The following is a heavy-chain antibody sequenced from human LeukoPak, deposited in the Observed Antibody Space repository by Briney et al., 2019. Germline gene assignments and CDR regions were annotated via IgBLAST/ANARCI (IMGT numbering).Heavy chain of an antibody. CDR2: IYYSGST. CDR1: GGSISSYY. CDR3: ARAGVVIFSDCNYYYMDV. Sequence: SGTLSLTCTVSGGSISSYYWSWIRQPPGKGLEWIGYIYYSGSTNYNPSLKSRVTISVDTSKNQFSLKLSSVTAADTDVSYCARAGVVIFSDCNYYYMDVWGTGTTVTVSS. D-gene: IGHD3-10*01. V-gene: IGHV4-59*01. J-gene: IGHJ6*03.